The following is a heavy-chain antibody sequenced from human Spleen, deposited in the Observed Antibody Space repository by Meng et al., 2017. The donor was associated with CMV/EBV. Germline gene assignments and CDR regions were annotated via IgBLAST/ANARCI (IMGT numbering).Heavy chain of an antibody. V-gene: IGHV1-18*01. CDR1: GYTFTNYG. CDR3: ARVEVGITSGDY. J-gene: IGHJ4*02. D-gene: IGHD1-26*01. Sequence: QLWRFGAEVKKPGAAVKVSCKASGYTFTNYGITWVRQAPGQGLEWMGWISAYNGNTNYAQTLQGRLTMTTDTSTSTAYMELRSLRSDDTAVYYCARVEVGITSGDYWGQGTLVTVSS. CDR2: ISAYNGNT.